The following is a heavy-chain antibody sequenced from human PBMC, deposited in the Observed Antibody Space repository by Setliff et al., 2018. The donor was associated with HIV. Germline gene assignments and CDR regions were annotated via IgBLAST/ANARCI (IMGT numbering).Heavy chain of an antibody. CDR3: ARGGTIFGVVKDFDY. D-gene: IGHD3-3*01. CDR2: ISAYNGNT. V-gene: IGHV1-18*01. CDR1: GYTLARYG. J-gene: IGHJ4*02. Sequence: ASVKVSCKASGYTLARYGISWVRQAPGQGLEWMGWISAYNGNTNYAQKLQGRVTMTTDTSTSTAYMELRSLRSDDTAGYYCARGGTIFGVVKDFDYWGQGTLVTVSS.